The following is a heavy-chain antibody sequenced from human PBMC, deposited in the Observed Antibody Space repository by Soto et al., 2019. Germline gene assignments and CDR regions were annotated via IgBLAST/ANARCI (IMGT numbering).Heavy chain of an antibody. Sequence: EVQLVESGGGLVQPGGSLRLSCAASGFTFSSYSMNWVRQAPGKGLEWVSYISSSSSTIYYADSVKGRFTISRDNAKNSLYLQMNSLRAEDTAVYYCARGGRYFDWETIDDAFDIWGQGTMVTVSS. J-gene: IGHJ3*02. CDR2: ISSSSSTI. CDR1: GFTFSSYS. V-gene: IGHV3-48*01. CDR3: ARGGRYFDWETIDDAFDI. D-gene: IGHD3-9*01.